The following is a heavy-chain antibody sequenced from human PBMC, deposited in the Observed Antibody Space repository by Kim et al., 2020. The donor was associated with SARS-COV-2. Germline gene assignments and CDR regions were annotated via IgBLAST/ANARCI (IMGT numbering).Heavy chain of an antibody. CDR3: TSLTIEGGTTVDY. D-gene: IGHD1-26*01. Sequence: YAASVKGRFSISRDDSKNTAYLQMNSLKTEDTAVYYCTSLTIEGGTTVDYWGQGTLVTVSS. V-gene: IGHV3-73*01. J-gene: IGHJ4*02.